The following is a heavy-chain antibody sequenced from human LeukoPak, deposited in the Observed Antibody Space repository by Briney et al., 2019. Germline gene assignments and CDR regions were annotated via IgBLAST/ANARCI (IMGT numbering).Heavy chain of an antibody. V-gene: IGHV4-4*02. CDR2: VYHSGST. CDR3: ARHPSYYSGWPLDY. J-gene: IGHJ4*02. D-gene: IGHD6-19*01. Sequence: PSETLSLTCAVSGDSISTNHWWSWVRQPPGKGLEWIGEVYHSGSTNYNPSLKSRVTISVDKSKNLFSLKLTSVTAADTAMYYCARHPSYYSGWPLDYWGQGTLVTVSS. CDR1: GDSISTNHW.